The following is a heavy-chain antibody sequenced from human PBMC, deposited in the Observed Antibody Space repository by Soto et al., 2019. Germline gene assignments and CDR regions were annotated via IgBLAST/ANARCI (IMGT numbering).Heavy chain of an antibody. Sequence: EVQLVESGGGLVQPGGSLRLSCAASGFTFSSYWMSWVRQAPGKGLEWVANIKQDGSEKYYVDSVKGRFTISRDNAKNSLYLQMNSLRAEDTAVYYCARGGRGDIKEFDPWGQGTLVTVSS. D-gene: IGHD2-15*01. CDR1: GFTFSSYW. CDR2: IKQDGSEK. V-gene: IGHV3-7*01. J-gene: IGHJ5*02. CDR3: ARGGRGDIKEFDP.